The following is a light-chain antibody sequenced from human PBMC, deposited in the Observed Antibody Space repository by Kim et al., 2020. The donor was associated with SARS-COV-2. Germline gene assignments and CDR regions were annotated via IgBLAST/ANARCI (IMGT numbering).Light chain of an antibody. CDR1: NIGSKS. CDR2: YDS. V-gene: IGLV3-21*04. CDR3: QVWDSSSDHWV. J-gene: IGLJ3*02. Sequence: SYELTQPPSVSVAPGKTARITCGGNNIGSKSVHWYQQKPGQAPVLVIYYDSDRPSGIPERFSGSNSGNTATLTISRVEAGDEADYYCQVWDSSSDHWVFGGGTQRTVL.